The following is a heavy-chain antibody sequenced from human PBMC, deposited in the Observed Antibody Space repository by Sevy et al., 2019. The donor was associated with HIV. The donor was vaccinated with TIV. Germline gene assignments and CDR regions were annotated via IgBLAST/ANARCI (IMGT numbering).Heavy chain of an antibody. CDR1: GFTFSDFW. CDR3: ARDPDWGALDH. V-gene: IGHV3-7*01. J-gene: IGHJ4*02. CDR2: INQDERHI. D-gene: IGHD7-27*01. Sequence: GGSLRLSCEVSGFTFSDFWMTWVRQSPGKGLERVAYINQDERHINLLDSVRGRVTISRDNAKNSLYLQMDSLRAEDTAIYYCARDPDWGALDHWGQGTLVTVSS.